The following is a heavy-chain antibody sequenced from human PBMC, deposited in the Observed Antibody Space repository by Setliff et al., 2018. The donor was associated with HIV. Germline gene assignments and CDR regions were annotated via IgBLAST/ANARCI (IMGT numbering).Heavy chain of an antibody. J-gene: IGHJ4*02. CDR3: ARVRVGATPLDY. CDR1: GYTFTSYG. CDR2: ISAYTANT. Sequence: AASVKVSCKASGYTFTSYGISWVRQAPGQGLEWMGWISAYTANTNYAQNLQGRVTLTTDTSTSTAYMELRSLRSDDTAVYYCARVRVGATPLDYWGQGTLVTVSS. V-gene: IGHV1-18*01. D-gene: IGHD1-26*01.